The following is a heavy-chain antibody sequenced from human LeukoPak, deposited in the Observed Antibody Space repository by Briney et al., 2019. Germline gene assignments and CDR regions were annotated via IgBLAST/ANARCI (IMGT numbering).Heavy chain of an antibody. V-gene: IGHV3-15*07. Sequence: GGSLRLSCAASGFTFTNAWMNWVRQAPGKGLEWVGRIKSKADGGTTDYAAPVKGRFTISRDDSENTLYLQVNSLKTEDTAVYYCTRIFRTAHFDYWGQGTPVTVSS. J-gene: IGHJ4*02. D-gene: IGHD2/OR15-2a*01. CDR3: TRIFRTAHFDY. CDR1: GFTFTNAW. CDR2: IKSKADGGTT.